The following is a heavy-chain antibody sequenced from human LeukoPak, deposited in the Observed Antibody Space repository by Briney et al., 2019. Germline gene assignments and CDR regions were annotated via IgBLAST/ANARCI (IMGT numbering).Heavy chain of an antibody. CDR3: ARVPYCGGDCYSNWFDP. CDR1: AFTFDDYG. V-gene: IGHV3-20*04. CDR2: INWNGGST. J-gene: IGHJ5*02. D-gene: IGHD2-21*02. Sequence: GGSLRLSCAAPAFTFDDYGMSWVRQGPGKGLECVSGINWNGGSTGYADSVKGRFTISRDNAKNSLYLQMNSLRAEDTALYYCARVPYCGGDCYSNWFDPWGQGTLVTVSS.